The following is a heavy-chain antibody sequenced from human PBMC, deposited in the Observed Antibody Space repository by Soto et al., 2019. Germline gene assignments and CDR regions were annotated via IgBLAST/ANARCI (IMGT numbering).Heavy chain of an antibody. J-gene: IGHJ6*02. D-gene: IGHD6-6*01. CDR1: GFSFGTYS. CDR2: ISSRSYTI. V-gene: IGHV3-48*02. Sequence: EEQLVESGGGLVQPGGSLRLSCAASGFSFGTYSMNWVRQAPGKGREWVSYISSRSYTIYYVDSVKGRFTISRDNAKNSLYLQMNSLRDEDTAVYYCARGGSSSDNGMDVWGQGTTVTVSS. CDR3: ARGGSSSDNGMDV.